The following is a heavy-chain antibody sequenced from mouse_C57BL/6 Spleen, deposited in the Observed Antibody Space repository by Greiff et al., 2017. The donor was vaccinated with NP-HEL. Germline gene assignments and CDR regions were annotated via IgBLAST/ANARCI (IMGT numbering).Heavy chain of an antibody. V-gene: IGHV1-26*01. CDR2: INPNNGGT. CDR1: GYTFTDYY. Sequence: EVQLQQSGPELVKPGASVKISCKASGYTFTDYYMNWVKQSHGKSLEWIGDINPNNGGTSYNQQFKGKATLTVDKSSSTAYMELRSLTSEDSAVYYCAREGSYSNSGGFAYWGQGTLVTVSA. J-gene: IGHJ3*01. CDR3: AREGSYSNSGGFAY. D-gene: IGHD2-5*01.